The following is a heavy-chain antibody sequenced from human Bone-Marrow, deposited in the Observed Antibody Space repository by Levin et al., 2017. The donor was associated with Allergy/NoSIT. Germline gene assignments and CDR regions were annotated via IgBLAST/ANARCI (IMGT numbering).Heavy chain of an antibody. CDR3: ARERLAAQPDAFDV. J-gene: IGHJ3*01. Sequence: GGSLRLSCAASGFTFSRHGLHWVRQAPCKGLEWVSFISYDGSDKYYADSVKGRFSISRDNSKNTLYLQINSLRPDDTAVYYCARERLAAQPDAFDVWGHGTLVTVSS. V-gene: IGHV3-30*03. CDR2: ISYDGSDK. CDR1: GFTFSRHG.